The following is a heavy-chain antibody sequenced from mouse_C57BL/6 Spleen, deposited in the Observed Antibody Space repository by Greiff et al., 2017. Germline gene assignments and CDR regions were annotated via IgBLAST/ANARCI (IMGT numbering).Heavy chain of an antibody. CDR2: IDPSDSYT. CDR3: ARIRQLGFYFDY. CDR1: GYTFTSYW. J-gene: IGHJ2*01. Sequence: QVQLQQSGAELVMPGASVKLSCKASGYTFTSYWMHWVKQRPGQGLEWIGEIDPSDSYTTYNQKFKGKSTLTVDKSSSTAYMQRSSLTSEDSAVYYCARIRQLGFYFDYWGQGTTLTVSS. D-gene: IGHD3-2*01. V-gene: IGHV1-69*01.